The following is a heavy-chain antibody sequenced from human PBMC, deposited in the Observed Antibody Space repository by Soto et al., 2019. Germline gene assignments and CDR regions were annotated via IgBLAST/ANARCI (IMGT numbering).Heavy chain of an antibody. D-gene: IGHD4-17*01. Sequence: EVQLVESGGGLVQPGGSLRLSCADSGFTFSSYSMNWARQAPGKGLEWVSYVSSSSSTVYYADSVKGRFTNSRDNAKNSLYLQMNSLRAEDTAVDYCARDLDYGFFDYWVQGDLVTVSS. J-gene: IGHJ4*02. CDR2: VSSSSSTV. V-gene: IGHV3-48*01. CDR3: ARDLDYGFFDY. CDR1: GFTFSSYS.